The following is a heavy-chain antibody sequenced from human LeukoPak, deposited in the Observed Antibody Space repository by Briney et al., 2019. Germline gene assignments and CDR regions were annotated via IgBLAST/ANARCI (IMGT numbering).Heavy chain of an antibody. Sequence: ASVKVSCKASGYTFTVYGISWVRQAPGQGLEWMGWISAYNGNTNYAQNLQGRVTLTTDTSTSTAYMELRSLRSDDTAVYYCARSVRYSDVWFDPWGQGTLVTVSS. CDR2: ISAYNGNT. D-gene: IGHD1-1*01. J-gene: IGHJ5*02. CDR3: ARSVRYSDVWFDP. V-gene: IGHV1-18*01. CDR1: GYTFTVYG.